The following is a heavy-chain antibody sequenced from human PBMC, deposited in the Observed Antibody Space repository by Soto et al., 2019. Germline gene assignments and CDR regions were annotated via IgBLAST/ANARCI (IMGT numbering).Heavy chain of an antibody. CDR2: ISAHNGNT. CDR1: GYTFTSYG. V-gene: IGHV1-18*01. J-gene: IGHJ4*02. Sequence: QVHLVQSGAEVKKPGASVKVSCKASGYTFTSYGITWVRQAPGQGLEWMGWISAHNGNTDYAQKLQGRVIVTRDTPTSAAYMELKGPGSDDRAVCDCARGRYGDYWGQGALVTVSA. CDR3: ARGRYGDY. D-gene: IGHD1-1*01.